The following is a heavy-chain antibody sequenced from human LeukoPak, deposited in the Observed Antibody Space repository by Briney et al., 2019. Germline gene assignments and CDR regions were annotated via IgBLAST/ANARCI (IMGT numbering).Heavy chain of an antibody. V-gene: IGHV4-4*07. CDR2: IYTSGST. Sequence: PSETLSLSCTVSGGSISSYYWSWIRQPAGKGLEWIGRIYTSGSTNYNPSLKSRVTMSVDTSKNQFSLKLSSVTAADTAVYYCARAYYSNYYYYMDVWGKGTTVTVSS. CDR3: ARAYYSNYYYYMDV. J-gene: IGHJ6*03. D-gene: IGHD4-11*01. CDR1: GGSISSYY.